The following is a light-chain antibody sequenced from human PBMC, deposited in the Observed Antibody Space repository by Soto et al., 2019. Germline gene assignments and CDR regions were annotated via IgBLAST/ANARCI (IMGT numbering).Light chain of an antibody. Sequence: QSVLPQPPSASGAPGQRVTISCTGSSSNIGAGYDVHWYQQLPGTATKLLIYGNSNRPSGVPDRFSGSKSGTSAALSITGPEAEDEADDYCQSYDRSLSGYVFGTGTKVTVL. CDR2: GNS. CDR1: SSNIGAGYD. V-gene: IGLV1-40*01. CDR3: QSYDRSLSGYV. J-gene: IGLJ1*01.